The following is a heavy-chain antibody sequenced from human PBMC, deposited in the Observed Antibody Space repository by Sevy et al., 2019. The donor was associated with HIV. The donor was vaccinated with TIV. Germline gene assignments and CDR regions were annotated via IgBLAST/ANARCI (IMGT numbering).Heavy chain of an antibody. CDR3: ETTKDYYDTSGYPFDS. V-gene: IGHV1-24*01. Sequence: ASVKVSCKVSGYTLTELSMHWVRQAPGKGLEWMGTFDPEDDEKIYAQKFQGRVTMTEDTSTDTAYMELSRLRSEDTAVYYCETTKDYYDTSGYPFDSWGQGTLVTVSS. CDR2: FDPEDDEK. CDR1: GYTLTELS. J-gene: IGHJ4*02. D-gene: IGHD3-22*01.